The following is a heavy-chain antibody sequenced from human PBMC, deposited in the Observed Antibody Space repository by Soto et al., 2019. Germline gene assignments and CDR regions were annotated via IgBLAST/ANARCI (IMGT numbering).Heavy chain of an antibody. Sequence: PSETLSLTCTVSGGSISSYYWSWIRQPPKKGLEWIGYIYYSGSTNYNPSHKSRITISVDTSKNQFSLKLSPVTAADTAVYYCARRYGDCFDYWGHGTLVTVSS. D-gene: IGHD4-17*01. CDR3: ARRYGDCFDY. J-gene: IGHJ4*01. CDR1: GGSISSYY. CDR2: IYYSGST. V-gene: IGHV4-59*08.